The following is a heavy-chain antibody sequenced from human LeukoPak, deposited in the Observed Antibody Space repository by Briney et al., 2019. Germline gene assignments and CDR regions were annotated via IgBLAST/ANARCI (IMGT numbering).Heavy chain of an antibody. CDR2: IYHSGST. CDR1: GYSISSGYY. V-gene: IGHV4-38-2*02. CDR3: ARDRGSSWTNWFDP. J-gene: IGHJ5*02. Sequence: PSETLSLTCTVSGYSISSGYYWGWIRQPPGKGLEWIGSIYHSGSTYYNPSLKSRVTISVDTSKNQFSLKLSSVTAADTAVYYCARDRGSSWTNWFDPWGQGTLVTVSS. D-gene: IGHD6-13*01.